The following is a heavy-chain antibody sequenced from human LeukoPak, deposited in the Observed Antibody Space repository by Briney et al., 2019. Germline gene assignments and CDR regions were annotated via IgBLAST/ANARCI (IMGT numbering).Heavy chain of an antibody. D-gene: IGHD2-15*01. CDR3: ASLGYRSGGSCYGDAFDI. CDR2: ISGSGGST. J-gene: IGHJ3*02. Sequence: PGGSLRLSCAASGFTFSSYAMSWVRQAPGKGLEWVSAISGSGGSTYYADSVKGRFTISRDNSKNTLYLQMNSLRAEDTAVYYCASLGYRSGGSCYGDAFDIWGQGTMVTVSS. V-gene: IGHV3-23*01. CDR1: GFTFSSYA.